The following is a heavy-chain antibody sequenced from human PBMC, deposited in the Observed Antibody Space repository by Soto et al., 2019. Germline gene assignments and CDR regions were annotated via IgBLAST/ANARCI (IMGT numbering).Heavy chain of an antibody. CDR2: MNPNSGNT. J-gene: IGHJ5*02. V-gene: IGHV1-8*01. CDR3: SRGRSYYDSRWFDP. D-gene: IGHD3-22*01. CDR1: GYTFTSYD. Sequence: QVQLVQSGAEVKKPGASVKVSCKASGYTFTSYDINWVRQATGQGLEWMGWMNPNSGNTGYAQKFQGRVTMTRNTSISTAYMDLSRLRSEDTAVYYFSRGRSYYDSRWFDPWGQGTLVTVSS.